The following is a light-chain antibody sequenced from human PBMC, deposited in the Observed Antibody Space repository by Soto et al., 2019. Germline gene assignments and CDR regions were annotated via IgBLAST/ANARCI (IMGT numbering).Light chain of an antibody. Sequence: QSVLTQPPSASGTPGQRVTISCSGSSSNIGSNTVNWYQQLPVTAPKLLIYSNNQRPSGVPDRFSGSKSGTSASLAISGLQSEDEADYYCAAWDDSLNGVVFGGWTQLTVL. V-gene: IGLV1-44*01. CDR3: AAWDDSLNGVV. CDR2: SNN. CDR1: SSNIGSNT. J-gene: IGLJ2*01.